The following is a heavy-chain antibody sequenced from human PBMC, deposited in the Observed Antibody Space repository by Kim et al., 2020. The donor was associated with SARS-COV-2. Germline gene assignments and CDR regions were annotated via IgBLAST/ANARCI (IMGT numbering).Heavy chain of an antibody. CDR2: IYYSGST. J-gene: IGHJ6*02. Sequence: SETLSLTCTVSGGSISSYYWSWIRQPPGKGLEWIGYIYYSGSTNYNPSLKSRVTISVDTSKNQFSLKLSSVTAADTAVYYCARVVWSGYPYYYGMDVWGQGTTVTVSS. V-gene: IGHV4-59*13. CDR3: ARVVWSGYPYYYGMDV. CDR1: GGSISSYY. D-gene: IGHD3-3*01.